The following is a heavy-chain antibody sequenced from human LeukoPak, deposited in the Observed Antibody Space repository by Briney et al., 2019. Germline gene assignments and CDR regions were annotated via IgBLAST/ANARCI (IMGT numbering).Heavy chain of an antibody. Sequence: GGSLRLSCAASGFTFSSYSMNWVRQAPGKGLEWVSSISSSSSYIYYADSVKGRFTISRDNAKNPLYLQMNSLRAEDTAVYYCARAAGQLDDYWGQGTLVTVSS. CDR3: ARAAGQLDDY. J-gene: IGHJ4*02. CDR1: GFTFSSYS. V-gene: IGHV3-21*01. D-gene: IGHD6-13*01. CDR2: ISSSSSYI.